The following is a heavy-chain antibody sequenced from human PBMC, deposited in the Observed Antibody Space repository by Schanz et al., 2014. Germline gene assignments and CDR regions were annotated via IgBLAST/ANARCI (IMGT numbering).Heavy chain of an antibody. Sequence: QVQLIQSGAEVKTPGASVKVSCTASGYTFTSYDINWVRQAPGQGLEWLGWMNPNSGNPGFAQKFRGRVTMTRNTSMSTAYIELHILTSEDTAVYYCARGRTFDYWGQGTLVTVSS. V-gene: IGHV1-8*01. CDR3: ARGRTFDY. J-gene: IGHJ4*02. CDR2: MNPNSGNP. CDR1: GYTFTSYD.